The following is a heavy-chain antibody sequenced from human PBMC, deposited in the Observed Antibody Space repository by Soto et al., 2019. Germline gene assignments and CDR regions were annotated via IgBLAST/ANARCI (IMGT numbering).Heavy chain of an antibody. Sequence: QVQLVQSGAEVKRPGSSVKVSCKASGGTFSSHGISWVRQAPGQGLEWMGGIVPIVATANYAQKFQGRVTITAGRSTSTAYMELSSLRSEDPAVYYCARADKGTVTGLDYWGQGTLVTVSS. CDR3: ARADKGTVTGLDY. CDR1: GGTFSSHG. CDR2: IVPIVATA. D-gene: IGHD6-19*01. J-gene: IGHJ4*02. V-gene: IGHV1-69*06.